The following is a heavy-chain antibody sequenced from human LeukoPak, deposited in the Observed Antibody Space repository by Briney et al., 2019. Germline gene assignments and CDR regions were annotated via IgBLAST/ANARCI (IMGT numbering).Heavy chain of an antibody. Sequence: PGGSLRLSCAASGFTYSSNWMHWVRQAPGKGLVWVSRVSGDGSITYYADSVKGRFTMSRDNAKNMLYLQINSLRVEDTAVYYCARQNYGNPDYWGQGTLVTVSS. CDR2: VSGDGSIT. V-gene: IGHV3-74*01. D-gene: IGHD3-16*01. J-gene: IGHJ4*02. CDR1: GFTYSSNW. CDR3: ARQNYGNPDY.